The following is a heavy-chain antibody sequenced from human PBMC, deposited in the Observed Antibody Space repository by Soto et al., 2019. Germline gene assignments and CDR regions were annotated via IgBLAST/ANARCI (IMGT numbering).Heavy chain of an antibody. CDR3: TGDTGSLDY. D-gene: IGHD3-9*01. Sequence: LRLSFAASGFTFSGSAMHSVRQASGKGLEWVGRIRSKANSYATAYAASVKGRFTISRDDSKNTAYLQMNSLKTEDTAVYYCTGDTGSLDYWGQGTLVTVSS. V-gene: IGHV3-73*01. CDR2: IRSKANSYAT. J-gene: IGHJ4*02. CDR1: GFTFSGSA.